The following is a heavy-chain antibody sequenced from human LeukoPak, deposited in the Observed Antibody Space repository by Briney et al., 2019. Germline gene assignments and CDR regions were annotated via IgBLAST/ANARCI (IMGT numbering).Heavy chain of an antibody. CDR3: ARVILVSTGTRGFDY. CDR1: GGSISSYY. CDR2: IYYSGST. V-gene: IGHV4-59*08. Sequence: SETLSLTCTVSGGSISSYYWSWIRQPPGKGLEWIGYIYYSGSTNYNPSLKSRVTISVDTSKNQFSLKLSSVTAADTAVYYCARVILVSTGTRGFDYWGQGTLVTVSS. J-gene: IGHJ4*02. D-gene: IGHD1-1*01.